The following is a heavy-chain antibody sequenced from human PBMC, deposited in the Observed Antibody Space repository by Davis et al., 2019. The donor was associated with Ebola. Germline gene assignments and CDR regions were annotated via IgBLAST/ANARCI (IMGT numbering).Heavy chain of an antibody. CDR2: IKQDGSKK. Sequence: GESLKISCAASGFTFSSYWMSWVRQAPGKGLEWVANIKQDGSKKYYADSVKGRFTISRDNSKNTLYLQMNSLRAEDTAVYYCAREDYPRGMDVWGQGTTVTVSS. CDR3: AREDYPRGMDV. D-gene: IGHD4-11*01. CDR1: GFTFSSYW. J-gene: IGHJ6*02. V-gene: IGHV3-7*01.